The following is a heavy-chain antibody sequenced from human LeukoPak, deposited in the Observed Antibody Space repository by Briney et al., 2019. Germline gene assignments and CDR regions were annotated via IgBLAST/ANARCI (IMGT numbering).Heavy chain of an antibody. CDR3: AAYQLPYSDAFDL. CDR1: GGSFSCYY. V-gene: IGHV4-34*01. D-gene: IGHD2-2*02. Sequence: PSETLSLTCAVYGGSFSCYYWSWIRQPPGKGLEWIGEINHSGSTNYNPSLKSRVTISVDTSKNQFSLKLSSVTAADTAVYYCAAYQLPYSDAFDLWGQGTMVTVSS. J-gene: IGHJ3*01. CDR2: INHSGST.